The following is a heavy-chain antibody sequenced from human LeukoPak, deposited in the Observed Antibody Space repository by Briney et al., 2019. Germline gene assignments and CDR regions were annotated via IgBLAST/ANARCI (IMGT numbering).Heavy chain of an antibody. CDR2: TYYRSKWYN. Sequence: PSQTLSLTCAISGDSVSSNSAAWNWIRQSPSRGLEWLGRTYYRSKWYNDYAGSVKSRITINSDTSKNQFSLQLSSVTAADTAVYHCARQEGVSYFSSGSYFDSWGQGALVTVSS. CDR1: GDSVSSNSAA. D-gene: IGHD3-10*01. V-gene: IGHV6-1*01. CDR3: ARQEGVSYFSSGSYFDS. J-gene: IGHJ4*02.